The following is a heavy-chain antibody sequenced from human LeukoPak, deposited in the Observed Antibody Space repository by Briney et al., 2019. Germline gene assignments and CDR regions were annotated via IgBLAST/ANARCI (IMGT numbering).Heavy chain of an antibody. V-gene: IGHV3-23*01. D-gene: IGHD3-10*01. CDR2: ISRSGEST. CDR1: GFTFSGFA. CDR3: AKDRHYYYGSGSYYGYFDY. Sequence: GGSLRLSCAASGFTFSGFAMSWIRQAPGKGLEWVSSISRSGESTFYADSVKGRFTISRDNSKNTLYLQMNSLRAEDTAVYYCAKDRHYYYGSGSYYGYFDYWGQGTLVTVSS. J-gene: IGHJ4*02.